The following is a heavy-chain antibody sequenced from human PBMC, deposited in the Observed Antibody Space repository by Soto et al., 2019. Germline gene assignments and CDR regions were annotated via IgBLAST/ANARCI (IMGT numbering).Heavy chain of an antibody. D-gene: IGHD2-15*01. CDR3: ARINCSGGSCYRGSYGMDV. Sequence: GGSLRLSCAASGFTFSSYEMNWVRQAPGKGLEWVSYISSSGSTIYYADSVKGRFTISRDNAKNSLYLQMNSLRAEDTAVYYCARINCSGGSCYRGSYGMDVWGQGTTVTVSS. CDR2: ISSSGSTI. V-gene: IGHV3-48*03. J-gene: IGHJ6*02. CDR1: GFTFSSYE.